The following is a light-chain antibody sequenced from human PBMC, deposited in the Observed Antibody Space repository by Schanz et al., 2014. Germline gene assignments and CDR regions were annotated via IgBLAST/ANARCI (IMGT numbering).Light chain of an antibody. CDR2: DAS. CDR1: QSVSSNY. J-gene: IGKJ1*01. V-gene: IGKV3D-20*01. Sequence: EIVLTQSPGTLSLSPGERATLSCGASQSVSSNYLAWYQQKPGLAPRLLISDASDRATGIPARFSGSGSGTDFTLTISSLQSEDFAVYYCQQYNNWPPWTFGQGTKVEIK. CDR3: QQYNNWPPWT.